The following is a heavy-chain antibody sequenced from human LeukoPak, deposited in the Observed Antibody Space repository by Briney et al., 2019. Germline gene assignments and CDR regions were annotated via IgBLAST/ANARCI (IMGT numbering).Heavy chain of an antibody. CDR3: ARGSVGRY. V-gene: IGHV3-7*01. J-gene: IGHJ4*02. CDR1: KFTFSKYG. CDR2: IKQDGSEK. D-gene: IGHD1-26*01. Sequence: GGSLRLSCAASKFTFSKYGMHWVRQAPGKGLEWVANIKQDGSEKYYVDSVKGRFTISRDNAKNSLYLQMNSLRAEDTAVYYCARGSVGRYWGQGTLVTVSS.